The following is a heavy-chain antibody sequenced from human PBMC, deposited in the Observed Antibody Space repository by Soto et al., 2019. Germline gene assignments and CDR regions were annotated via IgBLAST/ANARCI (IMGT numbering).Heavy chain of an antibody. Sequence: PGESLKISCKGSGYSFTSYWIGWVRQMPGKGLEWMGIIYPGDSDTRYSPSFQGQVTISADKSISTAYLQWSSLKASDTAMYYWTGEPHGNYGGMDVWGQGTTVTVSS. J-gene: IGHJ6*02. CDR1: GYSFTSYW. CDR2: IYPGDSDT. V-gene: IGHV5-51*01. CDR3: TGEPHGNYGGMDV.